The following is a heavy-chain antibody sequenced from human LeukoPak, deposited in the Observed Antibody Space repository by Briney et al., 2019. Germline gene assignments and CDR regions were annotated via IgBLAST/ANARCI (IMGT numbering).Heavy chain of an antibody. CDR3: ARDCGSYCFLSGSAY. V-gene: IGHV3-21*01. Sequence: PGGSLRLSCAASGFTFSSYSMNWVRQAPGKGLEWVSSISSSSSYIYYADSVKGRFTISRDNAKNSLYLQMNSLRAEDTAVYYCARDCGSYCFLSGSAYWGQGTLVTVSS. J-gene: IGHJ4*02. CDR1: GFTFSSYS. D-gene: IGHD1-26*01. CDR2: ISSSSSYI.